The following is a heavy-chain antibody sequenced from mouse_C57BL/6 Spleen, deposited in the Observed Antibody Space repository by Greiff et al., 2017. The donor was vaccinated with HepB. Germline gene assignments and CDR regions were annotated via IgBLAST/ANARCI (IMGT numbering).Heavy chain of an antibody. J-gene: IGHJ4*01. V-gene: IGHV7-3*01. D-gene: IGHD2-3*01. CDR3: ARSDSMTMDY. CDR2: IRNKANGYTT. Sequence: EVKVEESGGGLVQPGGSLSLSCAASGFTFTDYYMSWVRQPPGKALEWLGFIRNKANGYTTEYSASVKGRFTISRDNSQSILYLQMNALRAEDSATYYCARSDSMTMDYWGQGTSVTVSS. CDR1: GFTFTDYY.